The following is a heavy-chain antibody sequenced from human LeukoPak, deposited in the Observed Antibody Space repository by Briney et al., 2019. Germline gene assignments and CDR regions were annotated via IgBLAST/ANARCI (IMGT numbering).Heavy chain of an antibody. V-gene: IGHV5-10-1*01. CDR2: IDPDDSYT. CDR3: ARRPGGVLADTDFFES. Sequence: GESLNIPCKDPGHHFAVHYIKWGRAIPGKGLEWMGRIDPDDSYTNYSPAFQGHVTMSADKSCRTAYLQWSSLEASDTAMYYCARRPGGVLADTDFFESWGQGTLVIVSS. CDR1: GHHFAVHY. D-gene: IGHD3-16*01. J-gene: IGHJ4*02.